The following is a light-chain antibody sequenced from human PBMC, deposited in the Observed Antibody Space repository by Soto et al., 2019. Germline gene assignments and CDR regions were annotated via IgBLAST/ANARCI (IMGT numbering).Light chain of an antibody. V-gene: IGLV2-23*02. CDR3: CSYAGSTTYV. CDR2: DVS. Sequence: QSVLTQPASVSGSPRQSITISCTGTSSDVGSYDLVSWYQQHPGKAPKLIIYDVSKRPSGVSSRFSGSKSSNTASLTISGLQAEDEADYYCCSYAGSTTYVFGTGTKVTVL. CDR1: SSDVGSYDL. J-gene: IGLJ1*01.